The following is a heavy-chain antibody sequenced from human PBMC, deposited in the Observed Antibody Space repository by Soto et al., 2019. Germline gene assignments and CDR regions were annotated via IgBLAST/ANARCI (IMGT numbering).Heavy chain of an antibody. CDR2: IYYSGST. D-gene: IGHD6-13*01. J-gene: IGHJ4*02. Sequence: QLQLQESGPGLVKPSETLSLTCTVSGGSISSSSYYWGWIRQPPGKGLEWIGSIYYSGSTYYNPSHESRVTLSVHTSKSHHSLKLSSVTAAETTVYYCARVGAAARATDYWGQGTLVTVSS. CDR1: GGSISSSSYY. V-gene: IGHV4-39*02. CDR3: ARVGAAARATDY.